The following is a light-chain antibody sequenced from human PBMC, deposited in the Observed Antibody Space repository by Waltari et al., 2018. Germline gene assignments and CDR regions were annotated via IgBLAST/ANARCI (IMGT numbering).Light chain of an antibody. CDR2: EVT. J-gene: IGLJ1*01. V-gene: IGLV2-23*02. CDR1: SSDLGKYNY. CDR3: CSDAGSGTYV. Sequence: QSALTQPASVSGSPGQSITISCTGTSSDLGKYNYVSWYQHLPGKVPKVMISEVTKRPSGFSNRFSGSKSGNTASLTISGLQADDEAEYYCCSDAGSGTYVFGTGTKLTVV.